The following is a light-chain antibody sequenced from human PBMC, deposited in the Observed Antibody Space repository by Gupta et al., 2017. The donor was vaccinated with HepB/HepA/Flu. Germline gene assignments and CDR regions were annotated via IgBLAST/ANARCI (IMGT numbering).Light chain of an antibody. CDR1: TGPVTSDHY. CDR3: LLSYSGSRV. CDR2: DTS. J-gene: IGLJ3*02. V-gene: IGLV7-46*01. Sequence: HAVVTQEPPLTVSPGGQDTLTSDPSTGPVTSDHYPYWFQQKPGLAPRTLIYDTSAKHSWTPARFSGSLLGGKAALTLSGAQPEDEAEYYCLLSYSGSRVFGGGTRVTVL.